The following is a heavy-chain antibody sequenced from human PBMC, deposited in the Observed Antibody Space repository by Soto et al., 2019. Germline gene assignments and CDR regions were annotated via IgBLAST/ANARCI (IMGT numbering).Heavy chain of an antibody. CDR2: VYHRGTT. Sequence: QVQLQESGPGVVKPSGTLSLTCAVSGASITSSDWLSWVRHPPGKGLEGIGEVYHRGTTNYNTSRKSRVTISVDKSKNQFSLTLTFVTAADTAVYYCARVAVEPTENWLDPWGQGILVTVSS. CDR1: GASITSSDW. D-gene: IGHD1-1*01. J-gene: IGHJ5*02. V-gene: IGHV4-4*02. CDR3: ARVAVEPTENWLDP.